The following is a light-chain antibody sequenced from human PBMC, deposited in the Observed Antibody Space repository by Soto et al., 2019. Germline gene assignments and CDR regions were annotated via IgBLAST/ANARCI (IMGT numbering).Light chain of an antibody. CDR3: QQYNSYSQT. CDR1: QGISSY. CDR2: AAS. Sequence: IQLTQSPSSLSASIGDRVTITCRASQGISSYLAWYQQKPGKAPKLLIYAASTLQSGVPSTFSGSGSGTDFTLTISSLQPEDFATYYCQQYNSYSQTFGQGTRLGIK. V-gene: IGKV1-9*01. J-gene: IGKJ5*01.